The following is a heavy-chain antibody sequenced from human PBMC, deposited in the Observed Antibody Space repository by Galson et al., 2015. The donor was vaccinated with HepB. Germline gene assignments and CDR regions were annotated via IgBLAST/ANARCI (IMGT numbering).Heavy chain of an antibody. D-gene: IGHD3-10*01. CDR3: ARDSGTYYKRNWFDP. J-gene: IGHJ5*02. CDR2: IWYDGTKR. CDR1: GFTFSNHG. Sequence: SLRLSCAASGFTFSNHGMHWVRQAPGKGLEWVAVIWYDGTKRYYGDSVKGRFTISRDNSKNTLFLQMNSLRAEYTAVYYCARDSGTYYKRNWFDPWGQGTLVTVSS. V-gene: IGHV3-33*01.